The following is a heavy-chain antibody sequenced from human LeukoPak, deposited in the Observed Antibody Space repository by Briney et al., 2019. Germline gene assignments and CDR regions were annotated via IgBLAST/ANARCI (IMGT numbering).Heavy chain of an antibody. CDR3: ASGIDMYSSSPDPDY. CDR1: GYTFTGYY. D-gene: IGHD6-13*01. Sequence: GASVKVSCKASGYTFTGYYMHWVRQAPGQGLEWMGWINPNSGGTNYAQKLQGRVTMTTDTSTSTAYMELRSLRSDDTAVYYCASGIDMYSSSPDPDYWGQGTLITVSS. J-gene: IGHJ4*02. CDR2: INPNSGGT. V-gene: IGHV1-2*02.